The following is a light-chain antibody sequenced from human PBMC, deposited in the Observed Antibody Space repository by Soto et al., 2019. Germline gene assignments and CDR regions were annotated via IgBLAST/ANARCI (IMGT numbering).Light chain of an antibody. CDR1: SSDVGGYNY. J-gene: IGLJ1*01. V-gene: IGLV2-11*01. Sequence: QSALTQPRSVSGSPGQSVTISCTGTSSDVGGYNYVSWYQQHPGKAPKVMIYDVSKRPSGVPNRFSGSKSGNTASLTISGLQAEDEADYYCCSYAGSPHGFGTGTKLTLL. CDR3: CSYAGSPHG. CDR2: DVS.